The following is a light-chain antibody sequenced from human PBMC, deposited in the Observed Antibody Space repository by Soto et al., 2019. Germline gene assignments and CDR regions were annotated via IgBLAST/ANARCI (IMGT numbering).Light chain of an antibody. CDR1: QSINNY. CDR3: QQSYSAPSWT. CDR2: ATS. J-gene: IGKJ1*01. V-gene: IGKV1-39*01. Sequence: DIQMTRSPSSLAASIGDTVTITCRASQSINNYLNWYQQKPGKAPKVLLYATSSLQSGVPSRFSGSGSGTDFTLTISSLQPEDFATYYCQQSYSAPSWTFGQGTKVDSK.